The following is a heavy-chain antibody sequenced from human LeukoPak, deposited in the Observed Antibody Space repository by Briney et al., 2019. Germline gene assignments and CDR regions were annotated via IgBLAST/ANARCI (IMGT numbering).Heavy chain of an antibody. J-gene: IGHJ4*02. CDR2: IYYSGST. D-gene: IGHD3-3*01. Sequence: SETLSRTCTVSGGSISSGGYYWSWIRQHPGKGLEWIGYIYYSGSTYYNPSLKSRVTISVDTSKNQFSLKLSSVTAADTAVYYCARGSEWLSTDYWGQGTLVTVSS. V-gene: IGHV4-31*03. CDR1: GGSISSGGYY. CDR3: ARGSEWLSTDY.